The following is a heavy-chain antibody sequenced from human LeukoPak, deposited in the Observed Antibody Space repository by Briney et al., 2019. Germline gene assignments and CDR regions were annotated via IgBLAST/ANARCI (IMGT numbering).Heavy chain of an antibody. J-gene: IGHJ6*02. CDR2: IYYSGST. Sequence: SETLSLTCTVPGGSISSGGYYWSWLRQHPGKGLEWIGYIYYSGSTYYNPSLKSRVTISVDTSKNQFSLKLSPVTAAATAVYYCARAAYYYDSSGYKHSYYYYGMDVWGQGTTVTVSS. CDR1: GGSISSGGYY. CDR3: ARAAYYYDSSGYKHSYYYYGMDV. D-gene: IGHD3-22*01. V-gene: IGHV4-31*03.